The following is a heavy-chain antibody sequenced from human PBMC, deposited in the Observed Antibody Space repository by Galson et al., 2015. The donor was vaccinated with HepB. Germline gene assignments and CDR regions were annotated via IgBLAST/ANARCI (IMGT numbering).Heavy chain of an antibody. J-gene: IGHJ3*02. CDR2: ISYDGSNK. CDR1: GFTFSSYA. Sequence: SLRLSCAASGFTFSSYAMHWVRQAPGKGLEWVAVISYDGSNKYYADSVKGRFTISRDNSKNTLYLQMNSLRAEDTAVYYCARDRNEADAFDIWGQGTMVTVSS. CDR3: ARDRNEADAFDI. D-gene: IGHD1-1*01. V-gene: IGHV3-30-3*01.